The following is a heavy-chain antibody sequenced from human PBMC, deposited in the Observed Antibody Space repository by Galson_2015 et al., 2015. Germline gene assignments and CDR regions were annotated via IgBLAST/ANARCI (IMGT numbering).Heavy chain of an antibody. CDR1: GYSFTSYW. V-gene: IGHV5-51*01. Sequence: QSGAEVKKPGESLKISCKGSGYSFTSYWIGWVRQMPGKGLERMGIIYPGDSDTRYSPSFQGQVTISADKSISTAYLQWSSPKASDTAMYYCARQATVTTGQTMGYYYYGMDVWGQGTTVTVSS. J-gene: IGHJ6*02. CDR2: IYPGDSDT. D-gene: IGHD4-17*01. CDR3: ARQATVTTGQTMGYYYYGMDV.